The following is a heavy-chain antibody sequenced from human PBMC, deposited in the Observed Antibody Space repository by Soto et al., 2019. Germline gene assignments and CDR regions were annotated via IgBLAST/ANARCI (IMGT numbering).Heavy chain of an antibody. CDR1: GFTFDDYA. CDR2: ISWNSGSI. CDR3: AKDIRWFGELGGFDY. D-gene: IGHD3-10*01. J-gene: IGHJ4*02. Sequence: EVQLVESGGGLVQPGRSLRLSCAASGFTFDDYAMHWVRQAPGKGLEWVSGISWNSGSIGYADSVKGRFTISRDNDKNSLYLQMNSLRAEDTALYYCAKDIRWFGELGGFDYWGQGTLVTVSS. V-gene: IGHV3-9*01.